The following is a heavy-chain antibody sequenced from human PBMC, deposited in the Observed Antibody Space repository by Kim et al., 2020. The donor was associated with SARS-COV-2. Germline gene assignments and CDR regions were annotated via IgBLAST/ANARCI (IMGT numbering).Heavy chain of an antibody. CDR2: ISWNSGSI. CDR3: AKDISGEIYCSFGSCYSAFDI. J-gene: IGHJ3*02. V-gene: IGHV3-9*01. Sequence: GGSLRLSCAASGFTFDDYAMHWVRQAPGKGLEWVSGISWNSGSIGYADSVKGRFTISRDNAKNSLYLQMNSLRAEDTALYYCAKDISGEIYCSFGSCYSAFDIWGQGTMVTVSS. CDR1: GFTFDDYA. D-gene: IGHD2-15*01.